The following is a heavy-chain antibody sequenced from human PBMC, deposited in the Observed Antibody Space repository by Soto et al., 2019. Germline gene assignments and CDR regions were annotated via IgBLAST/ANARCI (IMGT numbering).Heavy chain of an antibody. CDR1: GGSIISYY. J-gene: IGHJ4*02. CDR2: IYYSGST. V-gene: IGHV4-59*01. CDR3: ARTVHYVWGSYRSYFDY. D-gene: IGHD3-16*02. Sequence: PETLSLTCTVSGGSIISYYWSWIRQPPGKGLEWIGYIYYSGSTNYNPSLKSRVTISVDTSKNQFSLKLSSVTAADTAVYYCARTVHYVWGSYRSYFDYWGQGTLVTVSS.